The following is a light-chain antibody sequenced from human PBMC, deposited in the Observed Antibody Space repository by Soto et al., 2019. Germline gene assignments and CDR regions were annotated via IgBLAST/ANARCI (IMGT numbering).Light chain of an antibody. CDR1: QSVSTN. V-gene: IGKV3-15*01. CDR3: QQYNHWWT. CDR2: GTS. Sequence: EIVMTQSPATLSVSPGGRATLSCWASQSVSTNLAWYQQKPGQAPRLIVYGTSTRATGVPGRFSGSGSGTEFTLTITRLQSEDCAVYYCQQYNHWWTFGQGTSVEIK. J-gene: IGKJ1*01.